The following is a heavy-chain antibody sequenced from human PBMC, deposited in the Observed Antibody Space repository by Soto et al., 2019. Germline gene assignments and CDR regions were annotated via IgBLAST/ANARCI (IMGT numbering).Heavy chain of an antibody. CDR1: GDSVSTNSAA. CDR3: ARSPDRGYYGLDV. Sequence: SQTLSLTCAISGDSVSTNSAAWNWIRQSPSRALEWLGRTYYSSKWYNDYAQSVKSRITINPDTSKNQFSLQLNSVTPEDTALYYCARSPDRGYYGLDVWGQGTKVTVSS. V-gene: IGHV6-1*01. CDR2: TYYSSKWYN. J-gene: IGHJ6*02. D-gene: IGHD6-13*01.